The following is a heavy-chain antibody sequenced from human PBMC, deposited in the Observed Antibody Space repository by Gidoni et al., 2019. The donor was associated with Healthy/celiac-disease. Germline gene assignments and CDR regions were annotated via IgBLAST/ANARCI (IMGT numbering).Heavy chain of an antibody. CDR1: GLTFSSEA. CDR3: AKDRRDYGDPAGDY. J-gene: IGHJ4*02. Sequence: EVQLLESGGGLVQPGGSLRLSWSASGLTFSSEAMSWVRRAPGKGLGWVSAISGRGGSTYYADSVKGRFTISRDNSKNTLYLQMNSLRAEDTAVYYCAKDRRDYGDPAGDYWGQGTLVTVSS. CDR2: ISGRGGST. D-gene: IGHD4-17*01. V-gene: IGHV3-23*01.